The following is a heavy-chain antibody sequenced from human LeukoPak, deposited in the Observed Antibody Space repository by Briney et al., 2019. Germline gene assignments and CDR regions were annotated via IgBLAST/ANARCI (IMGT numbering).Heavy chain of an antibody. D-gene: IGHD1-1*01. V-gene: IGHV4-30-4*01. Sequence: SQTLSLTCTVSGGSISSGDYYWSWIRQPPGKGLEWIGYIYYSGSTYYNPSLKSRVTISVDTSKNQFSLKLSSVTAADTAVYYCARDFSDGFRYLGFDPWGQGTLVTVSS. CDR1: GGSISSGDYY. CDR3: ARDFSDGFRYLGFDP. CDR2: IYYSGST. J-gene: IGHJ5*02.